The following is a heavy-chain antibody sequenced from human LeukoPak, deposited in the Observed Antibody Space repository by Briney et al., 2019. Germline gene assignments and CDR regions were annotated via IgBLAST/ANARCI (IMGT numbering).Heavy chain of an antibody. CDR3: ARDLRHYDFLGTHQSPYYYYGMDV. CDR1: GGTFSRFT. CDR2: IIPIFGTA. V-gene: IGHV1-69*13. J-gene: IGHJ6*02. D-gene: IGHD3-3*01. Sequence: GASVKVSCKASGGTFSRFTISWVRQAPGQGLEWMGGIIPIFGTANYAQKFQGRVTITADESTSTAYMELSSLRSEDTAVYYCARDLRHYDFLGTHQSPYYYYGMDVWGQGTTVTVSS.